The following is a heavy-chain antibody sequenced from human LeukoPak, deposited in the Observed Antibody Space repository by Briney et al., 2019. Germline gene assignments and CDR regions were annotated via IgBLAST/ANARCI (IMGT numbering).Heavy chain of an antibody. CDR3: ARAGSSSPLIDY. Sequence: GSLRLSCAASGFTFSSYSMNWVRQAPGKGLEWVSSISSSSSYIYYADSVKGRFTISRDNAKNSLYLQMNSLRAEDTAVYYCARAGSSSPLIDYWGQGTLVTVSS. D-gene: IGHD6-6*01. V-gene: IGHV3-21*01. J-gene: IGHJ4*02. CDR1: GFTFSSYS. CDR2: ISSSSSYI.